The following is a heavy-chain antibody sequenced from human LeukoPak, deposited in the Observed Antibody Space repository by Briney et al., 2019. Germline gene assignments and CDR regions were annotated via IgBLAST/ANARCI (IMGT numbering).Heavy chain of an antibody. CDR1: GFTFSSYA. CDR2: ISGSGGST. CDR3: AKDPDIVVVPAAYFDY. J-gene: IGHJ4*02. Sequence: PGGSLRLSCAASGFTFSSYAMSWVRQAPGKGLEWVSAISGSGGSTYYADSVKGRFTISRDNSKNTLYLQMNSLRAEDTAVYYCAKDPDIVVVPAAYFDYWGQGILVTVSS. V-gene: IGHV3-23*01. D-gene: IGHD2-2*01.